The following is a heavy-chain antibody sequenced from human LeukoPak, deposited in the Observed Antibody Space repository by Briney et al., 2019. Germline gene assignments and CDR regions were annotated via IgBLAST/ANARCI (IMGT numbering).Heavy chain of an antibody. V-gene: IGHV3-7*01. CDR1: GFTFSSYW. CDR2: IKQDGSEK. Sequence: PGGSLRLSCAASGFTFSSYWMSWVRQAPGKGLEWVANIKQDGSEKYYVDSVKGRFTISRDNAKNSLYLQMNSLRAEDTAVYYCASVTKSDAFDIWGQGTVVTVSS. CDR3: ASVTKSDAFDI. D-gene: IGHD4-17*01. J-gene: IGHJ3*02.